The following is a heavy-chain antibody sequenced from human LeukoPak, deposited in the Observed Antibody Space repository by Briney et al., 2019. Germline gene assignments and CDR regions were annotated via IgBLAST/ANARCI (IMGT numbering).Heavy chain of an antibody. J-gene: IGHJ6*03. D-gene: IGHD2-8*01. CDR2: IIPIFGTA. CDR1: GGTFSSYA. CDR3: ANGNRCTSPNCLGYYYFYMDV. V-gene: IGHV1-69*05. Sequence: SVKVSCKASGGTFSSYAISWVRQAPGQGLEWMGRIIPIFGTASYAQKFQGRVTITTDESTSTAYMELSSLRSEDTAVYYCANGNRCTSPNCLGYYYFYMDVWGKGTTVTVSS.